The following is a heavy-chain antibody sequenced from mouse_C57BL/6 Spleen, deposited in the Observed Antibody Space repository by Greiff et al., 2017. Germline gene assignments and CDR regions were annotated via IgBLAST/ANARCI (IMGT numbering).Heavy chain of an antibody. CDR1: GYTFTDYN. V-gene: IGHV1-18*01. Sequence: VQLKQSGPELVKPGASVKIPCKASGYTFTDYNMDWVKQSHGKSLEWIGDINPNNGGTIYNQKFKGKATLTVDKSSSTAYMELRSLTSEDTAVYYCARRPLRYWYFDVWGTGTTVTVS. J-gene: IGHJ1*03. D-gene: IGHD1-1*01. CDR3: ARRPLRYWYFDV. CDR2: INPNNGGT.